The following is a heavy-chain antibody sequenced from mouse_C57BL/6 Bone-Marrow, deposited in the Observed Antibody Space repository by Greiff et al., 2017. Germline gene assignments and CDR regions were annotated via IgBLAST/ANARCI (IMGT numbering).Heavy chain of an antibody. CDR1: GYAFTNYL. J-gene: IGHJ3*01. CDR2: INPGSGGT. V-gene: IGHV1-54*01. Sequence: QVQLQQSGAELVRPGTSVKVSCKASGYAFTNYLIEWVKQRPGQGLEWIGVINPGSGGTNYNEKFKGKATLTADKSSSTAYMQLSSLTSEDSAVYFCAREKASGAWFAYWGQGTLVTVSA. CDR3: AREKASGAWFAY. D-gene: IGHD6-1*01.